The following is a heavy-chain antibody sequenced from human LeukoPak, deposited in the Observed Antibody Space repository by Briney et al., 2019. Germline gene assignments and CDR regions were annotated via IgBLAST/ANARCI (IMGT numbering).Heavy chain of an antibody. D-gene: IGHD4-23*01. CDR3: ARARVRGGYFDY. V-gene: IGHV4-59*01. CDR2: IYYSGST. CDR1: GGSISSYY. J-gene: IGHJ4*02. Sequence: SETLSLTCTVSGGSISSYYWSWIRQPPGKGLEWIGYIYYSGSTNYNPSLKSRVTISVDTSKNQFSLKLSSVTAADTAVYYCARARVRGGYFDYWGQGTLVTVSS.